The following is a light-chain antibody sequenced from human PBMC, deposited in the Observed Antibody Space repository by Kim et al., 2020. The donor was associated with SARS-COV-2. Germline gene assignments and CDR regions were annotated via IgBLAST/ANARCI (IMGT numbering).Light chain of an antibody. CDR1: QSVLYISNNKNY. V-gene: IGKV4-1*01. J-gene: IGKJ4*01. Sequence: RATINCKSRQSVLYISNNKNYLAWYQQKPGQPPKLLIYWASTRESGVPDRFSGSGSGTDFTLTISSLQAEDVAVYYCQHYYSTPPAFGGGTRVEI. CDR3: QHYYSTPPA. CDR2: WAS.